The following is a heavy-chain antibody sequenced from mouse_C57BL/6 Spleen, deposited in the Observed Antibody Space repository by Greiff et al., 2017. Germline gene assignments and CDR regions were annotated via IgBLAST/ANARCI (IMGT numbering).Heavy chain of an antibody. CDR1: GFSFTDYY. CDR3: ARWNGTGYMDD. J-gene: IGHJ1*03. CDR2: IRNNANGYTT. Sequence: DVMLVESGGGLVQPGGSLSLSCAASGFSFTDYYMSWVRQPPGKALEWLGFIRNNANGYTTESSPSVKGRFTISRDNSQSILYLERNALRAEDSATCDSARWNGTGYMDDWGTGTTVTVSS. D-gene: IGHD3-3*01. V-gene: IGHV7-3*01.